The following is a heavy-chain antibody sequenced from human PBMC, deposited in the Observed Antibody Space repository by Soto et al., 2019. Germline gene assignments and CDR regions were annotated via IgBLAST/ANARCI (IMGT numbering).Heavy chain of an antibody. V-gene: IGHV3-30*18. CDR1: GFTFSSYG. CDR2: ISYDGSNK. D-gene: IGHD6-13*01. CDR3: AKAQIAAAGKAEGYYYYYGMDV. J-gene: IGHJ6*02. Sequence: GGSLRLSCAASGFTFSSYGMHWVRQAPGKGLEWVAVISYDGSNKYYADSVKGRFTISRDNSKNTLYLQMNSLRAEDTAVYYCAKAQIAAAGKAEGYYYYYGMDVWGQGTTVTVSS.